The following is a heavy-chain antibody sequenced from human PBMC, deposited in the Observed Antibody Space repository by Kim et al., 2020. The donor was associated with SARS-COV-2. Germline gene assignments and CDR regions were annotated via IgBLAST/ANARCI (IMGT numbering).Heavy chain of an antibody. CDR3: AKATTEGQQLVLDY. D-gene: IGHD6-13*01. V-gene: IGHV3-30*18. Sequence: GALRLSCAASGFTFSSYGMHWVRQAPGKGLEWVAVISYDGSNKYYADSVKGRFTISRDNSKNTLYLQMNSLRAEDTAVYYCAKATTEGQQLVLDYWGQGTLVTVSS. CDR1: GFTFSSYG. J-gene: IGHJ4*02. CDR2: ISYDGSNK.